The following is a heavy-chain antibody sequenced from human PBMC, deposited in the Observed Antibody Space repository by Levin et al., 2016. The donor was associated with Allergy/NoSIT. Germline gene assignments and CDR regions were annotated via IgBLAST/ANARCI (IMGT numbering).Heavy chain of an antibody. CDR3: GRHWPAEGGYGMDV. V-gene: IGHV4-4*02. D-gene: IGHD2-15*01. Sequence: SETLSLTCAVSGGSISSSNWWSWVRQSPGKGLEWIGEIYHSGSTYYNPSLKSRVTISIDTSKNQFSLKVSSVTAADTAVYYCGRHWPAEGGYGMDVWGQGTTVTVSS. CDR2: IYHSGST. CDR1: GGSISSSNW. J-gene: IGHJ6*02.